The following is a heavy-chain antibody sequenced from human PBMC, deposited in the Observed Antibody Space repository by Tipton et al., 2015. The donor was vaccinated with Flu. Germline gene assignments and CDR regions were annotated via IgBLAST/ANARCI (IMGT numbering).Heavy chain of an antibody. J-gene: IGHJ4*02. Sequence: SLRLSCVASGFIFSTYGMHRVRQAPGKGLEWVAVIWYDGSNKYYADSVKGRFTISRDNSKNTVYLQMNSLTAEDTAVHYCAGDKNELYVFENWAQGTLVTVSS. D-gene: IGHD3-10*01. CDR3: AGDKNELYVFEN. CDR2: IWYDGSNK. V-gene: IGHV3-33*01. CDR1: GFIFSTYG.